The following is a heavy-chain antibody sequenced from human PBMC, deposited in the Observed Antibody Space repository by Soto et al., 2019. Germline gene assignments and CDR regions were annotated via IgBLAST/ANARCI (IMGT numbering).Heavy chain of an antibody. J-gene: IGHJ4*02. CDR2: IYYSGST. CDR1: GGSISSSGYY. CDR3: ARPGSYGSGSYLYYLDY. D-gene: IGHD3-10*01. V-gene: IGHV4-39*01. Sequence: QLQLQESGPGLVKPSETLSLTCTVSGGSISSSGYYWGWIRQPPGKGLEWIGSIYYSGSTYYNPSLKSRVTIAVDTSKNQSSLQLSSVTASDTAVYYCARPGSYGSGSYLYYLDYWGQGTLVTVSS.